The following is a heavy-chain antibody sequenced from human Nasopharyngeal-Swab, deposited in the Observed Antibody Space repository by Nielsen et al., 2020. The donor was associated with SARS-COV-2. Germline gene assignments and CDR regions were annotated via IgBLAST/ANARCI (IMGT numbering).Heavy chain of an antibody. Sequence: GESLQISCNRYGYSFTCYWIAWVRHMPGKGLEWIGIIYPRDSDTRYSPSFQAQVTISADKSISIDYLQWSSLKASDTAMYYCVRPEGVATSFKYYFQYGMDVWGQGTMVTVPS. V-gene: IGHV5-51*01. CDR2: IYPRDSDT. J-gene: IGHJ6*02. CDR1: GYSFTCYW. D-gene: IGHD5-12*01. CDR3: VRPEGVATSFKYYFQYGMDV.